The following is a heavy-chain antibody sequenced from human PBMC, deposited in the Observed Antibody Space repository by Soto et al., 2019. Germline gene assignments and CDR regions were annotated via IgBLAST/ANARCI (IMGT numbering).Heavy chain of an antibody. V-gene: IGHV1-18*01. CDR2: ISAYNGNT. CDR1: GYTFTSYG. D-gene: IGHD6-19*01. CDR3: ARDQIAVAVRLFDY. Sequence: ASVKISCKASGYTFTSYGISWVRQAPGQGLEWMGWISAYNGNTNYAQKLQGRVTMTTDTSTSTAYMELRSLRSDDTAVYYCARDQIAVAVRLFDYCGQGPLVTVSS. J-gene: IGHJ4*02.